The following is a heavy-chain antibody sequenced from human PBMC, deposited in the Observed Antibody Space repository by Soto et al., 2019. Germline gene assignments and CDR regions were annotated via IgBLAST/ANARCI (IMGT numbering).Heavy chain of an antibody. Sequence: GGSLILSCAASGFTFSSYGMSWVRQAPGKGLEWVANIKQDGSEKYYVDSVKGRFTISRDNAKNSLYLQMNSLRAEDTAVYYCASVAAAGIFYYYYYGMDVWGQGTTVTVSS. V-gene: IGHV3-7*01. CDR1: GFTFSSYG. CDR2: IKQDGSEK. CDR3: ASVAAAGIFYYYYYGMDV. D-gene: IGHD6-13*01. J-gene: IGHJ6*02.